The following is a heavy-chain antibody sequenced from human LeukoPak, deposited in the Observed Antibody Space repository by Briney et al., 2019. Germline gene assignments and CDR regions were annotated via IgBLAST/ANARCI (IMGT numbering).Heavy chain of an antibody. CDR3: SRSQFDY. CDR1: GFAFSSYW. CDR2: INGDGTIT. J-gene: IGHJ4*02. Sequence: GGSLRLSCAASGFAFSSYWMLWVRQAPGKGLVWVSRINGDGTITTYADFVKGRFTISRDNAENILYLQMNSLRAEDTAIYYCSRSQFDYWGQGILVTASS. V-gene: IGHV3-74*01.